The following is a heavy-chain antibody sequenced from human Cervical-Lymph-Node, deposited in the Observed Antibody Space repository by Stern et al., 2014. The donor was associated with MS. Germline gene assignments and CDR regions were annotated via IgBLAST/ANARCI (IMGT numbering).Heavy chain of an antibody. CDR2: FFWDNDK. CDR3: APMGRGSFDF. V-gene: IGHV2-5*02. J-gene: IGHJ4*02. CDR1: GFSLSTNGAG. D-gene: IGHD3-10*01. Sequence: ITLKESGPALVKPTQTLTLTCTFSGFSLSTNGAGVVWIRQPPGKALEWLALFFWDNDKHYSPSLENKLTITEDPANNQEVLTRSNVDPEDTATYFCAPMGRGSFDFWGQGTLVIVSS.